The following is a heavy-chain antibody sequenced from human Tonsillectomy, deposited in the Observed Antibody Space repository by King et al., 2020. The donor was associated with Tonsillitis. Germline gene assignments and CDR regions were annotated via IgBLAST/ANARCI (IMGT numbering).Heavy chain of an antibody. CDR2: IKQDGSEK. V-gene: IGHV3-7*01. Sequence: EWQLVQSGGGLVQPGGSLRLSCAASGFTFSSYWMSWVRQAPGKGLEWVANIKQDGSEKYYVDSVKGRFTISRDNAKNSLYLQMNSLRAEATAVYYCARDQSPYYYDSSGYRPYYFDYWGQGTLVTVSS. CDR1: GFTFSSYW. CDR3: ARDQSPYYYDSSGYRPYYFDY. J-gene: IGHJ4*02. D-gene: IGHD3-22*01.